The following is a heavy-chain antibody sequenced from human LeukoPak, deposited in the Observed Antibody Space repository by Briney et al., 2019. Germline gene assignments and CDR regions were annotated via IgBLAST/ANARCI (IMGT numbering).Heavy chain of an antibody. Sequence: GGSLRLSCAASGFTFSSYWMHWVRQAPGKGLVWVSLINTDGSITNYADSVKGRFTISRDNAKNSLYLQINSLRAEDTSVYYCARGENNYGYYYFDYWGQGTLVTVSS. V-gene: IGHV3-74*01. CDR3: ARGENNYGYYYFDY. CDR1: GFTFSSYW. CDR2: INTDGSIT. D-gene: IGHD5-24*01. J-gene: IGHJ4*02.